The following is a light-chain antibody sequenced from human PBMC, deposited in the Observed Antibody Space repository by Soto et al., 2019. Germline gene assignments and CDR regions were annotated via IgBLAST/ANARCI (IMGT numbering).Light chain of an antibody. CDR1: SSDIGGYNY. CDR3: CSYKGSFYV. Sequence: QSALTQPRSVSGSPGQSVTISCTGTSSDIGGYNYVSWFQQHPGKAPKLMIYGVSERPSGVPDRFSGSKSGNTASLTISGLQAEDEADYYCCSYKGSFYVFGTGTQLTVL. J-gene: IGLJ1*01. CDR2: GVS. V-gene: IGLV2-11*01.